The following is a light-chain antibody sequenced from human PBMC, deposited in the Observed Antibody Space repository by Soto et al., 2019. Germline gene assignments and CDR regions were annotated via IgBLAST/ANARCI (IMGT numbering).Light chain of an antibody. CDR1: SSDVGGYHY. J-gene: IGLJ2*01. CDR3: SSYAGSNNLV. V-gene: IGLV2-8*01. Sequence: QSALTQPPSASGSPGQSVTISCTGTSSDVGGYHYVSWYQQHPGKAPKLMIHEVTKRPSGVPDRFSGSKSCNTASLTVSGLQGEDLGDYYCSSYAGSNNLVFGGGTKLTVL. CDR2: EVT.